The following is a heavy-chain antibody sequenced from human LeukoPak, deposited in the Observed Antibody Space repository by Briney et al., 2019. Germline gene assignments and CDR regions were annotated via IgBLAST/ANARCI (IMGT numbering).Heavy chain of an antibody. J-gene: IGHJ4*02. CDR1: GFTLSNYA. V-gene: IGHV3-23*01. D-gene: IGHD3-9*01. Sequence: SGGSLRLSCAASGFTLSNYAMSWVRQAPGKGLEWVSAITGSGSGIYYADSMKSRFTISRDNSKNTLYLQINSLRAEDTAVYYCAKWGDYDVLTGYYVSDYWGQGTLVTVSS. CDR3: AKWGDYDVLTGYYVSDY. CDR2: ITGSGSGI.